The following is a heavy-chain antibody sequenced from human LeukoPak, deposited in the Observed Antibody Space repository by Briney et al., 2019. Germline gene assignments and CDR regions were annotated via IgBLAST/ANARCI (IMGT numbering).Heavy chain of an antibody. J-gene: IGHJ6*03. CDR3: ARDLGSSWSAEGYYMDV. Sequence: GGSLRLSCAASGFTVSSNYMSWVRQAPGKGLEWVSVIYSGGSTYYADSVKGRFTISRENSKNTLYLQMNSRRAEDTAVYYCARDLGSSWSAEGYYMDVWGKGTTVTVSS. D-gene: IGHD6-13*01. V-gene: IGHV3-53*01. CDR1: GFTVSSNY. CDR2: IYSGGST.